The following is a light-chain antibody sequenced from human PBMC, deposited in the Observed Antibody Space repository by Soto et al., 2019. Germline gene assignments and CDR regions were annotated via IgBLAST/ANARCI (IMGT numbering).Light chain of an antibody. V-gene: IGLV2-8*01. CDR1: RSDVGGYNY. CDR2: EVS. Sequence: QSALTQPPSASGSPGQSVTISCTATRSDVGGYNYVSWYQQHPGKAPKLMIYEVSKRPSGVPDRFSGSKSGNTASLTVSGLQAEDEADYYCSSYAGSNTYVFGTGTKLTVL. J-gene: IGLJ1*01. CDR3: SSYAGSNTYV.